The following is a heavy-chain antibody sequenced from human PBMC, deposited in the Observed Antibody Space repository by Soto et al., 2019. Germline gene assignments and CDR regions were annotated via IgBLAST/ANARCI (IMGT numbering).Heavy chain of an antibody. Sequence: DVQLVESGGGLVQPGKSLRLSCAASGFDFDDYAMHWVRQRPGRGLEWVSGLNWDGGSIGYVDSVKGRFTISRDNVYNSVKLEMNSLKAEDTALYYCVKGASSGTYYGMDVWGQGTTVTVSS. J-gene: IGHJ6*02. D-gene: IGHD1-26*01. V-gene: IGHV3-9*01. CDR1: GFDFDDYA. CDR2: LNWDGGSI. CDR3: VKGASSGTYYGMDV.